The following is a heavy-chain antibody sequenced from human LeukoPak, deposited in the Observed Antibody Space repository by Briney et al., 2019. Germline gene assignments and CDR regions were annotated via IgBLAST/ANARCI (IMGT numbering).Heavy chain of an antibody. CDR3: ARPARECGSSCYYYFDC. CDR1: GFTFNNYA. Sequence: GGSLRLSCVTSGFTFNNYAMSWVRQAPGKGLEWVSSIAGSFGVTKYADSVMGRFTISRGISENTVFLQLDSLRAEDTAVYYCARPARECGSSCYYYFDCWGQGTLVSVSS. CDR2: IAGSFGVT. J-gene: IGHJ4*02. D-gene: IGHD2-21*01. V-gene: IGHV3-23*01.